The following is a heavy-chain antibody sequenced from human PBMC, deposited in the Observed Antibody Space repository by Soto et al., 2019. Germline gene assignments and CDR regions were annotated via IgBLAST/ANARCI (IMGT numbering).Heavy chain of an antibody. CDR3: ARTPTGGYGMDV. V-gene: IGHV4-39*01. D-gene: IGHD7-27*01. Sequence: QLQLQESGPGLVKPSETLSLTCTVSGGSISSSSYYWGWIRQPPGKGLEWIGSIYYSGSTYYNPSLKSRVAISVDTSKNQFSLKLSSVTAADTAVYYCARTPTGGYGMDVWGQGTTVTVSS. CDR2: IYYSGST. J-gene: IGHJ6*02. CDR1: GGSISSSSYY.